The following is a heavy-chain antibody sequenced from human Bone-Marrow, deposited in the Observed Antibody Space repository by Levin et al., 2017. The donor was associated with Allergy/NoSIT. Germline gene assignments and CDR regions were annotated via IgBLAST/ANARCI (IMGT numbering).Heavy chain of an antibody. CDR3: ARVGKVVVAATGYYYDGMDG. V-gene: IGHV1-69*13. CDR1: GGTFSSYA. J-gene: IGHJ6*02. Sequence: SVKVSCKASGGTFSSYAISWVRQAPGQGLEWMGGIIPIFGTANYAQKFQGRVTITADESTSTAYMELSSLRSEDTAVYYCARVGKVVVAATGYYYDGMDGWGQGTTVTVSS. D-gene: IGHD2-15*01. CDR2: IIPIFGTA.